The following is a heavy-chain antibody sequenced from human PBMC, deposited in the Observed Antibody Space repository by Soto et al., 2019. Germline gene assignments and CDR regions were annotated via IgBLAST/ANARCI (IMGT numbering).Heavy chain of an antibody. J-gene: IGHJ6*03. CDR1: GGSFSGYY. CDR3: ARATVITMVRGVIMVGYYTDV. D-gene: IGHD3-10*01. Sequence: SETLSLTCAVYGGSFSGYYWSWIRQPPGKGLEWIGEINHSGSTNYNPSLKSRATISVDTSKNQFSLKLSSVTAADTAVYYCARATVITMVRGVIMVGYYTDVWGKGTTVTVSS. V-gene: IGHV4-34*01. CDR2: INHSGST.